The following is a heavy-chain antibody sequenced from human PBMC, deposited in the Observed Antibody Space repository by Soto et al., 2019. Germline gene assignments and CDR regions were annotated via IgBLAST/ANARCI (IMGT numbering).Heavy chain of an antibody. V-gene: IGHV1-8*01. J-gene: IGHJ6*02. CDR2: MNPNSGNT. D-gene: IGHD3-10*01. CDR3: ARTEAGYYGFYGMDV. Sequence: XSVKVSCKASGYTFTSYDINWVRQATGQGLEWMGWMNPNSGNTGYAQKFQGRVTMTRNTSISTAYMELSSLRSEDTAVYYCARTEAGYYGFYGMDVWGQGTTVTVSS. CDR1: GYTFTSYD.